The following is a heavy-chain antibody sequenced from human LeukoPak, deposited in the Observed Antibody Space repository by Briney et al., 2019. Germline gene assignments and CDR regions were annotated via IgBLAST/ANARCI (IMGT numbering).Heavy chain of an antibody. Sequence: GASVKVSCKASGYTFTTYYMHWVRQAPGQGLEWMGIINPSAGSTTYAQKFQGRVTMTRDTSTSTVYMELSSLRSEDTAVYYCAFRVDTASSFDYWGQGTLVTVSS. CDR3: AFRVDTASSFDY. D-gene: IGHD5-18*01. V-gene: IGHV1-46*01. J-gene: IGHJ4*02. CDR1: GYTFTTYY. CDR2: INPSAGST.